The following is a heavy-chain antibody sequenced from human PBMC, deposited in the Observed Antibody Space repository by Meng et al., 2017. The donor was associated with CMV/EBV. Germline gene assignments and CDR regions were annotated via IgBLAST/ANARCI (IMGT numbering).Heavy chain of an antibody. J-gene: IGHJ4*02. Sequence: SETLSLTCTVSGGSINSSSYYWGWLRQPPGQGLEWIGSFYYSGSTYKNPSLKSRVSISADSFKNQFSLKLGSVTPADTAVYYCGRHFLSVAGPGDYWGQGTLVTVSS. V-gene: IGHV4-39*01. CDR3: GRHFLSVAGPGDY. CDR2: FYYSGST. CDR1: GGSINSSSYY. D-gene: IGHD6-19*01.